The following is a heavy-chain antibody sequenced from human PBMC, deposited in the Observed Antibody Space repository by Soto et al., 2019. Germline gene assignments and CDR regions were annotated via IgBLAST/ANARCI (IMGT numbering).Heavy chain of an antibody. CDR2: INPNSGVT. D-gene: IGHD3-9*01. Sequence: ASVKVSFKASGYTFTGYYMHWVRQAPGQGLEWMGWINPNSGVTHYAQKFQGWVTLTRDTSISTAYMDLSRLRSEDTAVYYCASPGFDWLPPDAFDIWGQGTMVTVSS. CDR1: GYTFTGYY. V-gene: IGHV1-2*04. J-gene: IGHJ3*02. CDR3: ASPGFDWLPPDAFDI.